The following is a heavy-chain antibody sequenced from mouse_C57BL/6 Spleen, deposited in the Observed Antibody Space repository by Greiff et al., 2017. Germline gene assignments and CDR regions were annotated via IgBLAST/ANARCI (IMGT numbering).Heavy chain of an antibody. CDR3: ARGDYGSREDWYFDV. CDR1: GYTFTSYW. D-gene: IGHD1-1*01. Sequence: QVQLQQPGAELVMPGASVKLSCKASGYTFTSYWMHWVKQRPGQGLEWIGEIDPSDSYTNYNQKFKGKSTLTVDKSSSTAYMQLSSLTSEDSAVYYCARGDYGSREDWYFDVWGTGTTVTVSS. J-gene: IGHJ1*03. CDR2: IDPSDSYT. V-gene: IGHV1-69*01.